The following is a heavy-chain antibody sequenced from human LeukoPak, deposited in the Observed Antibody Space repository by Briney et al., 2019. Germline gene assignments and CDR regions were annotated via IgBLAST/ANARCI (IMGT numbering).Heavy chain of an antibody. CDR2: IKSDGSST. J-gene: IGHJ4*02. D-gene: IGHD1-26*01. V-gene: IGHV3-74*01. CDR3: ARDPARVGATDFDY. Sequence: GGSLRLSCAASGFTFSNYWMHWVRQAPGKGLVWVSRIKSDGSSTNYADSVKGRFTISRDNAKNTLYLQMNSLRAEDTAVYYCARDPARVGATDFDYWGQGTLVTVSS. CDR1: GFTFSNYW.